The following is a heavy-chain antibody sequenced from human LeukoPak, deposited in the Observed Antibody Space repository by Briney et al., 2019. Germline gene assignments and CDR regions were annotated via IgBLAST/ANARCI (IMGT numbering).Heavy chain of an antibody. Sequence: PGGSLRLSXAASGFTFSSYAMSWLRQAPGKGLEWVSAISGSGGSTYYADSVKGRFTISRDNSKNTLYLQMNSLRAEDTAVYYCAKGSQHYYDSSGYGYWGQGTLVTVSS. J-gene: IGHJ4*02. V-gene: IGHV3-23*01. CDR1: GFTFSSYA. D-gene: IGHD3-22*01. CDR3: AKGSQHYYDSSGYGY. CDR2: ISGSGGST.